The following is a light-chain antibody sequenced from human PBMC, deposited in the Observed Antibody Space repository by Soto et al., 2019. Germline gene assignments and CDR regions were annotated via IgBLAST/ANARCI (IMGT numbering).Light chain of an antibody. V-gene: IGLV4-60*03. CDR3: ETWDSNTHV. CDR2: LEGSGSY. J-gene: IGLJ1*01. CDR1: SGHSSYI. Sequence: QPLLTQSSSASSSLGSSVKLTCTLSSGHSSYIIAWHQQQPGKAPRYLMKLEGSGSYNKGSGVPDRFSGSSSGADRYLTISNLQSEDEADYYCETWDSNTHVFGTGTKVTVL.